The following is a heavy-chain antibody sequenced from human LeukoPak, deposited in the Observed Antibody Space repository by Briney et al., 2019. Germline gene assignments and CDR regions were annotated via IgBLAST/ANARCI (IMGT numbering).Heavy chain of an antibody. D-gene: IGHD6-6*01. V-gene: IGHV3-30*03. Sequence: GGSQRLSCAASGFTFSSYGMHWVRQAPGKGLEWVAVISYDGSNKYYADSVKGRFTISRDNSKNTLYLQMNSLRAEDTAVYYCAIEYSSSPFDYWGQGTLVTVSS. CDR3: AIEYSSSPFDY. CDR1: GFTFSSYG. J-gene: IGHJ4*02. CDR2: ISYDGSNK.